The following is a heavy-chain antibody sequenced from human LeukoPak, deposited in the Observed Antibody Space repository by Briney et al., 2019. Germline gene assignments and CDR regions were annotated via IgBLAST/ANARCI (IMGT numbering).Heavy chain of an antibody. Sequence: GGSLRLSCAASGFTFSSYEMNWVRQAPGKGLERVSYISSSGSTIYYADSVKGRFTISRDNAKNSLYLQMNSLRAEDTAVYYCARDPIAAAGTGNWGQGTLVTVSS. CDR1: GFTFSSYE. D-gene: IGHD6-13*01. CDR3: ARDPIAAAGTGN. J-gene: IGHJ4*02. V-gene: IGHV3-48*03. CDR2: ISSSGSTI.